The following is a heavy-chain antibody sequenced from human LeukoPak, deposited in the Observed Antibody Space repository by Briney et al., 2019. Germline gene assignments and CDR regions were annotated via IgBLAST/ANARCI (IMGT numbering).Heavy chain of an antibody. D-gene: IGHD4/OR15-4a*01. CDR3: AKQFLGAN. V-gene: IGHV3-23*01. Sequence: GGSLRLSCAASGLIFSSLAMTWVRQAPGKGLEWVSTINAVDANTYYADSVKGRFTVSRDNSRNTLYLQMNSLRAEDTAVYYCAKQFLGANWGQGTLVIVSS. CDR1: GLIFSSLA. J-gene: IGHJ4*02. CDR2: INAVDANT.